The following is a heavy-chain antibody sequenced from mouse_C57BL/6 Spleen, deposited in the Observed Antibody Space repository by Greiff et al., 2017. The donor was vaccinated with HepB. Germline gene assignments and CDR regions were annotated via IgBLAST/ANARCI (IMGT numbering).Heavy chain of an antibody. CDR2: IDPSDSYT. V-gene: IGHV1-50*01. CDR1: GYTFTSYW. CDR3: ARRGTVVANYAMDY. D-gene: IGHD1-1*01. J-gene: IGHJ4*01. Sequence: QVQLKQPGAELVKPGASVKLSCKASGYTFTSYWMQWVKQRPGQGLEWIGEIDPSDSYTNYNQKFKGKATLTVDTSSSTAYMQLSSLTSEDSAVYYCARRGTVVANYAMDYWGQGTSVTVSS.